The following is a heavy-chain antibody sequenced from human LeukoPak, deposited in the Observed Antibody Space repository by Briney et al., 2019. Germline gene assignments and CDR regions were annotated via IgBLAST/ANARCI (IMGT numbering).Heavy chain of an antibody. Sequence: PSETLSLTCTVSGGSISSHYWSWIRQPPGKGLEWIGYLYDSGSTKDNPSLKSRVTLSADTSKNQFSLRLSSVTAADTAVYYCATIKRGNIFGYFDFWGQGILVAVSS. CDR3: ATIKRGNIFGYFDF. J-gene: IGHJ4*02. V-gene: IGHV4-59*11. D-gene: IGHD5-18*01. CDR2: LYDSGST. CDR1: GGSISSHY.